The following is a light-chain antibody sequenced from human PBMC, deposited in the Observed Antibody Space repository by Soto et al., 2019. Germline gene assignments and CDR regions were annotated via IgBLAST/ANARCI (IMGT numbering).Light chain of an antibody. J-gene: IGKJ2*01. V-gene: IGKV1-39*01. CDR3: QESYSIPST. Sequence: DIQMTQSPSSLSASVGDTITITCRASQRINTLLNWYQQKSGKAPKLLIYAASSSQSGVPSRFSGSGSGTDFTLTINSLQPEDSATYFCQESYSIPSTFGQGTKLEIK. CDR2: AAS. CDR1: QRINTL.